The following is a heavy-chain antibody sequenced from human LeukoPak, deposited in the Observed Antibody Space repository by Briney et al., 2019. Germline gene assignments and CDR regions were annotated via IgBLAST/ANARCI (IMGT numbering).Heavy chain of an antibody. Sequence: PGGSLRLSCAASGFTFSSYATHWVRQAPGKGLEYVSAISSNGGSTYYANSVKGRFTISRDNSKNTLYLQMGSLRAEDMAVYYCARAPHGSYGPYYFDYWGQGTLVTVSS. CDR1: GFTFSSYA. J-gene: IGHJ4*02. V-gene: IGHV3-64*01. CDR3: ARAPHGSYGPYYFDY. CDR2: ISSNGGST. D-gene: IGHD5-18*01.